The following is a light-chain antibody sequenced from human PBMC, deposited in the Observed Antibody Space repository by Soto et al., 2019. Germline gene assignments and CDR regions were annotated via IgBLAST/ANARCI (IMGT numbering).Light chain of an antibody. CDR1: QSVYSN. CDR3: QQFNQWPLT. V-gene: IGKV3-15*01. J-gene: IGKJ4*01. Sequence: EIVMTQSPATLSVSPGERVTLSCRASQSVYSNLAWYKQKPGQAPRLLITRATGIPARFSGSGSGTEFTLTISSLQSEDFAVYYCQQFNQWPLTFGGGTKVEIK.